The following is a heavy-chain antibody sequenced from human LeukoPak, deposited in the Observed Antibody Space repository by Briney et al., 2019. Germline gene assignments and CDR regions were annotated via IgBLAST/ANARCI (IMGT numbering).Heavy chain of an antibody. CDR2: IIPIFGIA. J-gene: IGHJ3*02. CDR3: ARDWGSSWPRDDAFDI. D-gene: IGHD6-13*01. Sequence: GASVKVSCKASGGTFSSYAISWVRQAPGQGLEWMGRIIPIFGIANYAQKFQGRVTITADKSTSTAYMELRSLRSDDTAVYYCARDWGSSWPRDDAFDIWGQGTMVTVSS. V-gene: IGHV1-69*04. CDR1: GGTFSSYA.